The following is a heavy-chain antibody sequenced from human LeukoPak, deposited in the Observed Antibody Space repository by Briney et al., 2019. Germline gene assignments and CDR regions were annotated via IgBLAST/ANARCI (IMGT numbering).Heavy chain of an antibody. CDR3: ASPPPVGATTG. Sequence: PGGSLRLSCAASGFIFSSYGMSWVRQAPGKGLEWVAVISGSGGSTYNADSVKGRFTISRDNSKNTLYLQMNSLRAEDTAVYYCASPPPVGATTGWGQGTLVTVSS. J-gene: IGHJ4*02. CDR1: GFIFSSYG. CDR2: ISGSGGST. D-gene: IGHD1-26*01. V-gene: IGHV3-23*01.